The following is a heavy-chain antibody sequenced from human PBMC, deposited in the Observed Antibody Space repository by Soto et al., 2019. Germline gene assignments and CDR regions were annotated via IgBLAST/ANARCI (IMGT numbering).Heavy chain of an antibody. CDR2: LYDVDGS. J-gene: IGHJ3*01. CDR3: ATWHEREHALDV. V-gene: IGHV3-53*01. Sequence: DVQLVESGGGLIQPGESLRLSCAAFGLTISGKKYVAWVRQAPGQGLEWVSALYDVDGSFYADSVTGRFTTSSDSSKTTVYLQMNDLRPDDTAVYYCATWHEREHALDVWGQGTTVTISS. CDR1: GLTISGKKY. D-gene: IGHD1-1*01.